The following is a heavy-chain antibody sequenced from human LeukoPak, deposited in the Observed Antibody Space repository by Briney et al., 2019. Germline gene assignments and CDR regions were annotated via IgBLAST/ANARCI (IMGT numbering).Heavy chain of an antibody. Sequence: GASMRLSCAASGFTFSSYAMSWVRQAPGKGLEWVSAISGSGGSTYYADSVKGRFTISRDNSKNTLYLQMNSLRAEDTAVYYCAKDNHITISGVVTTNWFDPWGQGTLVTVSS. CDR1: GFTFSSYA. CDR3: AKDNHITISGVVTTNWFDP. J-gene: IGHJ5*02. V-gene: IGHV3-23*01. D-gene: IGHD3-3*01. CDR2: ISGSGGST.